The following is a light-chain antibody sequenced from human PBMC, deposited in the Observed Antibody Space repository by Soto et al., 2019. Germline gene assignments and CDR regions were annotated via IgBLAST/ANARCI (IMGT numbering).Light chain of an antibody. CDR3: QQYNNWPQT. Sequence: EIMMTQSPATLSVSPGERATLSCRASQSVSSNLAWYQQKPGQAPRLLIYGASTRAIGIPARFSGSGSGTDFTLTINSLQSEDFAVYYCQQYNNWPQTFGQGTKLEIK. CDR1: QSVSSN. V-gene: IGKV3-15*01. CDR2: GAS. J-gene: IGKJ2*01.